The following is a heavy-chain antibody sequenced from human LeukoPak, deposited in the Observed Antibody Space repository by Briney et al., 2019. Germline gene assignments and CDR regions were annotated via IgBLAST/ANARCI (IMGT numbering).Heavy chain of an antibody. D-gene: IGHD3-22*01. CDR3: VGETYYYDSSGNNWFDP. CDR2: MKQDGSEK. Sequence: GRSMRPSSESTGFNYRSDWMSWVRQGPGNGQEWVANMKQDGSEKYYVASVKGRFTISRDNAKNSLYLQMNSLRAEDTAVYYCVGETYYYDSSGNNWFDPWGQGTLVTVSS. V-gene: IGHV3-7*04. J-gene: IGHJ5*02. CDR1: GFNYRSDW.